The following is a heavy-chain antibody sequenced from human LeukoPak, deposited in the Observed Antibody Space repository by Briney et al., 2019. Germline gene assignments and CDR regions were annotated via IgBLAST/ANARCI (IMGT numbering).Heavy chain of an antibody. CDR2: INHSGST. D-gene: IGHD6-19*01. V-gene: IGHV4-34*01. J-gene: IGHJ4*02. Sequence: SETLSLTCAVYGGSFSGYYWSWIRQPPGKGLVWIGEINHSGSTNYNPSLKSRVTISGDTSKNQFSLKLSSVTAADTAVYYCARAARGSGWYYWGQGTVVTVSS. CDR3: ARAARGSGWYY. CDR1: GGSFSGYY.